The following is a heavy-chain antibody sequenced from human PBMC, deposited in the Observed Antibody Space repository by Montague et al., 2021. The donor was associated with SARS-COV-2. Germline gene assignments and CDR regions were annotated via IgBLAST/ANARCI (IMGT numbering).Heavy chain of an antibody. J-gene: IGHJ4*02. D-gene: IGHD2/OR15-2a*01. CDR1: GDSVSSNDHY. Sequence: SETLSLTCTVSGDSVSSNDHYWSWNPQPTGKGREGLGIFYYSAYYYHSPSIKGRVTISIDESKNQFSLKLDSLTATDAAIYHSARRRLLVDYFDFWGQGTLLTVSS. V-gene: IGHV4-39*01. CDR3: ARRRLLVDYFDF. CDR2: FYYSAYY.